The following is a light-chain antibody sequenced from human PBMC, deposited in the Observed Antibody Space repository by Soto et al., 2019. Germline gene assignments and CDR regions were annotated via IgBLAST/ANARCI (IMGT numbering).Light chain of an antibody. Sequence: EIVMMQSPATLSVSQGERATLSCRASQSVSSNLAWYQQKPGQAPRLLIYGASTRATGIPARFSGSGSGTEFTLTISSLQSEDFAVYYCQQYNNWPWTFGHGTKVDIK. CDR3: QQYNNWPWT. CDR1: QSVSSN. CDR2: GAS. V-gene: IGKV3-15*01. J-gene: IGKJ1*01.